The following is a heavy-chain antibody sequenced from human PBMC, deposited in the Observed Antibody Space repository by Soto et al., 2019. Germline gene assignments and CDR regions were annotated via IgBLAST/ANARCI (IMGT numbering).Heavy chain of an antibody. Sequence: PGGSLRLSCAASGFTFSSYGMHWVRQAPGKGLEWVAVIWYDGSNKYYADSVKGRFTISRDNSKNTLYLQMNSLRAEDTAVYYCARGGQWDYGGNSEYFDYWGQGTLVTVSS. CDR2: IWYDGSNK. V-gene: IGHV3-33*01. J-gene: IGHJ4*02. CDR3: ARGGQWDYGGNSEYFDY. CDR1: GFTFSSYG. D-gene: IGHD4-17*01.